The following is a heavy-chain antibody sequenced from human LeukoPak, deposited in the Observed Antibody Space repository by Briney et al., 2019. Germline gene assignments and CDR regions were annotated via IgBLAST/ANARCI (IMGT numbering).Heavy chain of an antibody. V-gene: IGHV3-53*04. Sequence: GGSLRLSCAASGFIVSTNYMSWVRQAPGKGLEWVSVIYSGGSTYYADSVKGRFTISRHNPKNTLYLQMNSLKTEDTAVYYCARTTYYYDSSAYYFDYWGQGTLVTVSS. CDR2: IYSGGST. CDR3: ARTTYYYDSSAYYFDY. J-gene: IGHJ4*02. CDR1: GFIVSTNY. D-gene: IGHD3-22*01.